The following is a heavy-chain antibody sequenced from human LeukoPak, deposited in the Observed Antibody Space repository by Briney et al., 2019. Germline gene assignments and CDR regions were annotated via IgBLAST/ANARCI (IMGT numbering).Heavy chain of an antibody. V-gene: IGHV4-34*01. CDR3: ARPHYDLPHGMDV. CDR2: INHSGST. CDR1: GGSFSGYY. J-gene: IGHJ6*02. D-gene: IGHD3-3*01. Sequence: SETLSLTCAVYGGSFSGYYWSWIRQPPGKGLEWIGEINHSGSTNYNPSLKSRVTISVDTSKNQFSLKLSSVTAADTAVYYCARPHYDLPHGMDVWGQGTTVTVSS.